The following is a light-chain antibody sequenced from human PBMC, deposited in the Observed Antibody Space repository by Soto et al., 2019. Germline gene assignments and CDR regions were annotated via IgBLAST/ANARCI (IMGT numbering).Light chain of an antibody. CDR3: QQRSNWPQIT. V-gene: IGKV3-11*01. J-gene: IGKJ4*01. CDR2: DAS. CDR1: QSVSKY. Sequence: EIVLTQSPATLSLSPGERATLSCRASQSVSKYLAWYQQKPGQAPRLLIHDASNRATGIPARFSGSGSGTDFTLTIRSLEPEEFGVYYCQQRSNWPQITFGGGTKVEIK.